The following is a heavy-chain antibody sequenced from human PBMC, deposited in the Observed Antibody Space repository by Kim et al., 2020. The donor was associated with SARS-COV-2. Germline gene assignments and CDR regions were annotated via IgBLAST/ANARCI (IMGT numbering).Heavy chain of an antibody. CDR3: AREYRSRYCSSTSCYPYNYCYMDV. CDR2: IYYSGST. V-gene: IGHV4-31*03. Sequence: SETLSLTCTVSGGSISSGGYYWSWIRQHPGKGLEWIGYIYYSGSTYYNPSLKSRVTISVDTSKNQFSLKLSSVTAADTAVYYCAREYRSRYCSSTSCYPYNYCYMDVWGKGTTVTVSS. D-gene: IGHD2-2*01. J-gene: IGHJ6*03. CDR1: GGSISSGGYY.